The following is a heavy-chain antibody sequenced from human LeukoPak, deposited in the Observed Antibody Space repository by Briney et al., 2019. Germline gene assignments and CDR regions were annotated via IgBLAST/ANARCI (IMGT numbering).Heavy chain of an antibody. CDR2: IIPIFGTA. J-gene: IGHJ5*02. CDR1: GGTFSSYA. D-gene: IGHD2-15*01. Sequence: VASVKVSCKASGGTFSSYAISWVRQAPGQGREWMGRIIPIFGTANYAQKFQGRVTITTDESTSTAYMELSSLRSEDTAVYYCARDPTNPSGGSSWFDPWGQGTLVTVSS. V-gene: IGHV1-69*05. CDR3: ARDPTNPSGGSSWFDP.